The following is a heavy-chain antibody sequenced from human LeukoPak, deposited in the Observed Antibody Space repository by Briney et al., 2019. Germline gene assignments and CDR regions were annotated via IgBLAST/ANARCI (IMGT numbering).Heavy chain of an antibody. CDR3: ARAPSGDYELDY. CDR1: GGSFSGYY. CDR2: INHSGST. Sequence: PSETLSLTCAVYGGSFSGYYWSWIRQPPGKGLEWIGEINHSGSTNYNPSLKSRVTISVDTSKNQFSLKLSSVTAADTAVYYCARAPSGDYELDYWGQGTLVTVSS. V-gene: IGHV4-34*01. D-gene: IGHD4-17*01. J-gene: IGHJ4*02.